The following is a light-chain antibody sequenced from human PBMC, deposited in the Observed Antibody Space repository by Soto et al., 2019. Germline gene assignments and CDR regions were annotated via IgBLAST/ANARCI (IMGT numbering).Light chain of an antibody. J-gene: IGKJ4*01. CDR2: DAS. CDR1: QSVSSY. Sequence: DIVLTQSPATLSLSPGERATLSCRASQSVSSYLGWYQQRPGQAPRLLIYDASNRATGIPARFSGSGSGTDFTLTISSLEPEDFAVYYCQHRSSWPLTFGGGTKVEIK. CDR3: QHRSSWPLT. V-gene: IGKV3-11*01.